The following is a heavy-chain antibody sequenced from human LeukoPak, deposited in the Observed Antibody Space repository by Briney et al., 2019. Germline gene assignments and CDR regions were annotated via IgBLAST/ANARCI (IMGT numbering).Heavy chain of an antibody. D-gene: IGHD6-13*01. V-gene: IGHV1-46*01. J-gene: IGHJ5*02. CDR1: GYTFTSYY. Sequence: ASVKVSCKASGYTFTSYYMHWVRQAPGQGLEWMGIINPSGGSTSYAQKFQGRVTMTRDTSTSTVYMELSSLRSEDTAVYYCARVASRIAAAGRNWFDPWGQGTLVTVS. CDR2: INPSGGST. CDR3: ARVASRIAAAGRNWFDP.